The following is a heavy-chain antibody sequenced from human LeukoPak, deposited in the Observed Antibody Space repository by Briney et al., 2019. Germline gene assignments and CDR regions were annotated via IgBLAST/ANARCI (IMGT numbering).Heavy chain of an antibody. CDR1: GLTFSDYY. CDR3: AREGNYDFWSGYYGFYMDV. D-gene: IGHD3-3*01. J-gene: IGHJ6*03. V-gene: IGHV3-11*01. CDR2: ISSSGSTI. Sequence: GGSLRLSCAASGLTFSDYYMSWIRQAPGKGLEWVSYISSSGSTIYYADSVKGRFTISRDNGKNSLYLQMNSLRAEDTAVYYCAREGNYDFWSGYYGFYMDVWGKGTTVTVSS.